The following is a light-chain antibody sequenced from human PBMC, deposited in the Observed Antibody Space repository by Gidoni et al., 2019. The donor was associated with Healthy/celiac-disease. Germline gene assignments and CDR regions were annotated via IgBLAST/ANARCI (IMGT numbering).Light chain of an antibody. J-gene: IGKJ1*01. CDR2: GAS. CDR3: QQYNNWPLWT. V-gene: IGKV3-15*01. Sequence: ELVMTQSPATLSVSPGERATLPCRASQSVSSNLSWYQQKPGQAPRLLIYGASTRATGIPARFSGSGSGTEFTLTISSLQSEDFAVYYCQQYNNWPLWTFGQGTKVEIK. CDR1: QSVSSN.